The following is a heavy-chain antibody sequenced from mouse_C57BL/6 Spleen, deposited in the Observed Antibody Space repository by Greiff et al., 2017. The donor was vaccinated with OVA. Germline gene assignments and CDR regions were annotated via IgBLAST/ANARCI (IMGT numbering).Heavy chain of an antibody. J-gene: IGHJ1*03. CDR3: AREAYGNFWYFDV. V-gene: IGHV14-2*01. D-gene: IGHD2-1*01. CDR1: GFNIKDYY. CDR2: IDPEDGET. Sequence: VQLQQSGAELVKPGASVKLSCTASGFNIKDYYMHWVKQRTEQGLEWIGRIDPEDGETKYAPKFPGKATITADTSSNTAYLQLSSLTSEDTAVYYCAREAYGNFWYFDVWGTGTTVTVPS.